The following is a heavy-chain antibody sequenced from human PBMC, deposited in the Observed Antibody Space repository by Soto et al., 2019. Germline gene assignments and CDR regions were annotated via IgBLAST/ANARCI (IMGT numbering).Heavy chain of an antibody. CDR2: LSASGDNT. D-gene: IGHD1-1*01. V-gene: IGHV3-23*01. CDR1: GFTFSIYA. CDR3: AKAGTHSYSDC. J-gene: IGHJ4*02. Sequence: GGSLRLSCAASGFTFSIYAMNWVRRAPGKGLEWVSALSASGDNTYYADSVKGRFTISRDNSKNTLYLQMNSLRAEDTAVYYCAKAGTHSYSDCWGQGTLVTVSS.